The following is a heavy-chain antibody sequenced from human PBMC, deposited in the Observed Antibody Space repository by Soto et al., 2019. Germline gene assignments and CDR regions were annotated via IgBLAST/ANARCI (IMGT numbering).Heavy chain of an antibody. CDR2: IYSGGYT. J-gene: IGHJ4*02. CDR1: GFTVSNNY. Sequence: EVQLVESGGGLIQPGGSLRLSCAVSGFTVSNNYMSWVRQAPGKGLEGVSVIYSGGYTAYGDSVKGRFTISRDNSKNTLYPQKNGLGAHAPAGYYRAAPPGGGGYWGQGTLVTVSS. CDR3: AAPPGGGGY. D-gene: IGHD3-10*01. V-gene: IGHV3-53*01.